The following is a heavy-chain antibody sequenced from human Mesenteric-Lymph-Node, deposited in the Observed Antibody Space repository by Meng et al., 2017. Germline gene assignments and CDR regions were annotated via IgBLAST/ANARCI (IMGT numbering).Heavy chain of an antibody. D-gene: IGHD6-13*01. J-gene: IGHJ4*02. V-gene: IGHV4-59*01. CDR3: ARVKLVAAAGTFDY. CDR2: IYYSGST. Sequence: GSLRLSCAASGFTFSSYAMSWVRQAPGKGLEWIGYIYYSGSTNYNPSLKSRVTISVDTSKNQFSLKLSSVTAADTAVYYCARVKLVAAAGTFDYWGQGTPVTVSS. CDR1: GFTFSSYA.